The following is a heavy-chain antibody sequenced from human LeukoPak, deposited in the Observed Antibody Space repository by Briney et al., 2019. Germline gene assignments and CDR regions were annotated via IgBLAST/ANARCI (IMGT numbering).Heavy chain of an antibody. D-gene: IGHD1-26*01. CDR1: GGTFSSYA. CDR3: ARDQRVGATAYAFDI. CDR2: IIPIFGTA. J-gene: IGHJ3*02. Sequence: GASVKVSSKASGGTFSSYAISWVRQAPGQGLEWMGGIIPIFGTANYAQKFQGRVTITADESTSTAYMELSSLRSEDTAVYYCARDQRVGATAYAFDIWGQGTMVTVSS. V-gene: IGHV1-69*01.